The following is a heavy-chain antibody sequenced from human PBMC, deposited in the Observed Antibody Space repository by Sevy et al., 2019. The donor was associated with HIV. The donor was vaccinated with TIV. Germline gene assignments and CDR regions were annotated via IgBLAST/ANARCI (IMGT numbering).Heavy chain of an antibody. J-gene: IGHJ3*02. CDR1: GFSFTSYW. CDR2: IYPADSDT. D-gene: IGHD3-3*01. V-gene: IGHV5-51*01. CDR3: AVANQLGKIKIFGLVDAFDI. Sequence: GESLKISCKGSGFSFTSYWIGWVRQMPGKGLEWMGIIYPADSDTRYSPSLQGQVTISADKSISTAYLQWSSLKASDTAMYYCAVANQLGKIKIFGLVDAFDIWGQGTMVTVSS.